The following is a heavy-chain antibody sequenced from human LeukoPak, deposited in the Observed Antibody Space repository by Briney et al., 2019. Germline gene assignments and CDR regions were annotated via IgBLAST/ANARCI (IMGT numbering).Heavy chain of an antibody. V-gene: IGHV3-30-3*01. CDR1: GFTFRSYA. CDR3: AREWELSTLDY. J-gene: IGHJ4*02. CDR2: ISYDGSNK. D-gene: IGHD1-26*01. Sequence: GRSLRLSCAGSGFTFRSYAMYWVRQAPGKGLEWVAVISYDGSNKYYADSVKGRFTISRDNSKNTLYLQMNSLRAEDTAVYYCAREWELSTLDYWGQGTLVTVSS.